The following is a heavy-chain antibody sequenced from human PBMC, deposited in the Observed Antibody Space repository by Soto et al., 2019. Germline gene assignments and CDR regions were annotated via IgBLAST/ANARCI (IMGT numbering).Heavy chain of an antibody. CDR1: GGSISSSSYY. CDR2: IFYTGST. V-gene: IGHV4-39*01. CDR3: ARQGRYYNDSSGYYVDY. Sequence: SETQSLTCTVSGGSISSSSYYWGWIRQPPGKVLEWIGSIFYTGSTYHNPSLKSRVTISVDTSKNQFSLKLSSVTAADTAVYYCARQGRYYNDSSGYYVDYWGQGALVTVSS. J-gene: IGHJ4*02. D-gene: IGHD3-22*01.